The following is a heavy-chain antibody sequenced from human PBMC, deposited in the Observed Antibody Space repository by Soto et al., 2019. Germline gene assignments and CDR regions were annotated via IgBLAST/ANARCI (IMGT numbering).Heavy chain of an antibody. D-gene: IGHD6-13*01. J-gene: IGHJ6*01. CDR1: GYIFTTYW. CDR2: IYPDDAYT. V-gene: IGHV5-51*01. Sequence: PGESLKISCKGSGYIFTTYWTGWVRQMPGQGLEWLGSIYPDDAYTRYSPSFQGQGTISADKTISTAYLQWSSLTASDTALYYCAREPQLRPHGMDGWGRGTTGIVAS. CDR3: AREPQLRPHGMDG.